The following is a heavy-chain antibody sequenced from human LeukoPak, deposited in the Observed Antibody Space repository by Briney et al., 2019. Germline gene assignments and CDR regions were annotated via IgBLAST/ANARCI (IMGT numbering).Heavy chain of an antibody. V-gene: IGHV4-59*08. D-gene: IGHD7-27*01. Sequence: SETLSLTCTVSGGSISSYYWSWIRQPPGKGLEWIGYIYYSGSTNYNPSLKSRVTISVDTSKNQFSLKLSSVTAADTAVYYCARHQLGNYYGMDVWGQGTTVTVSS. CDR2: IYYSGST. CDR1: GGSISSYY. CDR3: ARHQLGNYYGMDV. J-gene: IGHJ6*02.